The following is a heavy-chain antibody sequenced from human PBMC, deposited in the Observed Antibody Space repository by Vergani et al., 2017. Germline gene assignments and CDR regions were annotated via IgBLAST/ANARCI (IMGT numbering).Heavy chain of an antibody. J-gene: IGHJ6*03. D-gene: IGHD3/OR15-3a*01. CDR2: IFPSGNS. CDR3: ARGQTGYSRDWSTYFFYMDV. V-gene: IGHV4-30-2*01. CDR1: GDSITNGGFS. Sequence: QLQLQESGSGLVKPSQTLSLTCAVSGDSITNGGFSWNWIRQPPGKGPEWIGYIFPSGNSDYNPSLKTRVSISLDKSKNQFSLWVNSVTAADTAVYFCARGQTGYSRDWSTYFFYMDVWGKGTTVTVSS.